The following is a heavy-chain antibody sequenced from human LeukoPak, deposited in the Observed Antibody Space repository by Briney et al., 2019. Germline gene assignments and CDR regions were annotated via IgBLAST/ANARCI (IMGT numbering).Heavy chain of an antibody. CDR1: GITFSSYW. V-gene: IGHV3-74*01. Sequence: GGSLRLSCAASGITFSSYWMHWVRQAPGKGLVWVSRIDSDGSGTSYADSVKGRFTISRDNAKNTLYLQMNSLRAEDTAVYYCVRGVPKTSYYYYYMDVWGKGTTVTVSS. CDR3: VRGVPKTSYYYYYMDV. J-gene: IGHJ6*03. CDR2: IDSDGSGT. D-gene: IGHD4-11*01.